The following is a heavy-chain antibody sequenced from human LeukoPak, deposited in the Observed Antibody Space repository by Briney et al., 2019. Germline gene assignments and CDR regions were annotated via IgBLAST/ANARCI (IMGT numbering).Heavy chain of an antibody. CDR1: GDSVSSNSAA. J-gene: IGHJ4*02. V-gene: IGHV6-1*01. Sequence: SQTLSLTCVISGDSVSSNSAAWNWIRQSPSRGLEWLGRTYYRSKWYNDYAVSVRSRITINPDTSKNQFSLQLNSVTPEDTAVYFCAREIIAAGSGPDYWGQGTLVTVSS. CDR3: AREIIAAGSGPDY. CDR2: TYYRSKWYN. D-gene: IGHD6-13*01.